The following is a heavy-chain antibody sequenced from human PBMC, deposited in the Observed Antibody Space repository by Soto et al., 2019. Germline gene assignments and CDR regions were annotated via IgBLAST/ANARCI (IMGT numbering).Heavy chain of an antibody. CDR3: AREEPEEVTIFGVVIDDAFDI. CDR1: GFTFSSYW. D-gene: IGHD3-3*01. Sequence: GGSLRLSCAASGFTFSSYWMHWVRQAPGKGLVWVSRINSDGSSTSYADSVKGRFTISRDNAKNTLYLQMNSLRAEDTAVYYCAREEPEEVTIFGVVIDDAFDIWGQGTMVTVSS. J-gene: IGHJ3*02. V-gene: IGHV3-74*01. CDR2: INSDGSST.